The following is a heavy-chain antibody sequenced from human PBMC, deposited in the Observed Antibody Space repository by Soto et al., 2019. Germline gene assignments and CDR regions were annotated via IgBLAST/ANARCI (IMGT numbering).Heavy chain of an antibody. CDR2: IYYSGST. CDR3: ARQGGHCSSTSCSSDYYYGMDV. V-gene: IGHV4-39*01. CDR1: GGSISSSSYY. D-gene: IGHD2-2*01. Sequence: TLSLTCTVSGGSISSSSYYWGWIRQPPGKGLEWIGSIYYSGSTYYNPSLKSRVTISVDTSKNQFSLKLSSVTAADTAVYYCARQGGHCSSTSCSSDYYYGMDVWGQGTTVNVSS. J-gene: IGHJ6*02.